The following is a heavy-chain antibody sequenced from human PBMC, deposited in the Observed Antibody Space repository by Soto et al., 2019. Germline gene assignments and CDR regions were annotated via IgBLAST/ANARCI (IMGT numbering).Heavy chain of an antibody. CDR2: ISGSGDTT. J-gene: IGHJ6*03. V-gene: IGHV3-23*01. CDR3: VAAAGLLYYYYYMDV. CDR1: GLTFSNYA. Sequence: GGSLRLSCVASGLTFSNYAMSWVRQAPGKGLEWVSAISGSGDTTYYADSVKGRFTISRDNSKNTLYLQMESLRAEDTAVHYCVAAAGLLYYYYYMDVWGKGTPVTVSS. D-gene: IGHD2-2*02.